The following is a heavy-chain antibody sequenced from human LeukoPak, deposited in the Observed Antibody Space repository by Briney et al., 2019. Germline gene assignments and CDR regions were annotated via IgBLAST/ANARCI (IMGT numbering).Heavy chain of an antibody. V-gene: IGHV4-34*01. CDR2: INHSGST. CDR3: ARDGRPYRWFDP. CDR1: GGSFSGYY. D-gene: IGHD1-1*01. Sequence: SETLSLTRAVYGGSFSGYYWSWIRQPPGKGLEWIGEINHSGSTNYNPSLKSQVTISVDTSKNQFSLKLSSVTAADTAVYYCARDGRPYRWFDPWGQGTLVTVSS. J-gene: IGHJ5*02.